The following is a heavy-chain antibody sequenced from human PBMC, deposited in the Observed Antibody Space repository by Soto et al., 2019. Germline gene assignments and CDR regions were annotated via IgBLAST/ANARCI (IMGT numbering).Heavy chain of an antibody. D-gene: IGHD3-3*01. CDR3: TTLSITIFGVVLMDV. V-gene: IGHV3-15*07. Sequence: AWSLRLSCAASGITFSSYSMNWVRQAPGKGLEWVGRIKSKTDGGTTDYAAPVKGRFTISRDDSKNTLYLQMISLKTEDSAVYYCTTLSITIFGVVLMDVWGQGTTVTVSS. J-gene: IGHJ6*02. CDR1: GITFSSYS. CDR2: IKSKTDGGTT.